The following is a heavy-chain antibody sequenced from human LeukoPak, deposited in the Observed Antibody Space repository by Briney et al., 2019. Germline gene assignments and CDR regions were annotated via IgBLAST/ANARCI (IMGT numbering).Heavy chain of an antibody. CDR3: ARDIAYDSSGYYSPHFDY. CDR1: GFTVSSNY. J-gene: IGHJ4*02. Sequence: GGSLRLSCAASGFTVSSNYMSWVRQAPGKGLEWVSVIYSGGSTYYADSVKGRFTISGDNSKNTLYLQMNSLRAEDTAVYYCARDIAYDSSGYYSPHFDYWGQGTLVTVSS. D-gene: IGHD3-22*01. CDR2: IYSGGST. V-gene: IGHV3-53*01.